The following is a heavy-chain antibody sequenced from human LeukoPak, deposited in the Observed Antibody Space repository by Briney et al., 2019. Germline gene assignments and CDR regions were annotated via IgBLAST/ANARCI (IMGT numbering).Heavy chain of an antibody. CDR2: ISYDGSNK. V-gene: IGHV3-30*18. CDR3: AKTHTGSWSLFDY. Sequence: GGSLRLSCAASGFTFSSYGMHWVRQAPGKELEWVAVISYDGSNKYYADSVKGRFTISRDNSKNTLYLQMNSLRAEDTAVYYCAKTHTGSWSLFDYWGQGTLVTVSS. CDR1: GFTFSSYG. J-gene: IGHJ4*02. D-gene: IGHD6-13*01.